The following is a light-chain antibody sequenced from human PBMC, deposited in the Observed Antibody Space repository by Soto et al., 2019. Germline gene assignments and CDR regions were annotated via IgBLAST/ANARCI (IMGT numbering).Light chain of an antibody. Sequence: EIVMTQSPATLSVSPGQRAPLSCMASQSVNCNLACYRQKPGQAPSLLIYGASTRATGVPARFSGSGSGTEFNLTISSRQSEDFPVYYCQQYNNWPPYTFGQGTKLEIK. J-gene: IGKJ2*01. CDR1: QSVNCN. CDR2: GAS. CDR3: QQYNNWPPYT. V-gene: IGKV3-15*01.